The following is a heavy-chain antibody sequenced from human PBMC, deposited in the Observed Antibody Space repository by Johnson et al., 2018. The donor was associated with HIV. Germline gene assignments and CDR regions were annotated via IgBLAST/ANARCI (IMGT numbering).Heavy chain of an antibody. J-gene: IGHJ3*02. Sequence: QVQLVESGGGVVQPGRSLRLSCAASGFTFSSYAMHWVRQAPGKGLEWVAVISYDGSNKNYADSVKGRFTISRDNTKNTLSLQMNSLRAEDTAVYYCARGGNEIDAFDIWGQGTMVTVSS. CDR3: ARGGNEIDAFDI. CDR1: GFTFSSYA. V-gene: IGHV3-30*04. CDR2: ISYDGSNK. D-gene: IGHD1-1*01.